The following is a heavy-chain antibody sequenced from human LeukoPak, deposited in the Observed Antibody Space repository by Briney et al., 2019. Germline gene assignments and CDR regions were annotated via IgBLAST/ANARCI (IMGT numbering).Heavy chain of an antibody. Sequence: ASVKVSCKASGYTFTSYGISWMRQAPGEGLEWMGCISAYNGNTNYAQKLQGRVTMTTDTSTSTAYMELRSLRSDDTAVYYCASIKEGDYYDSSGYFMDVWGKGTTVTVSS. CDR3: ASIKEGDYYDSSGYFMDV. J-gene: IGHJ6*03. V-gene: IGHV1-18*01. CDR1: GYTFTSYG. CDR2: ISAYNGNT. D-gene: IGHD3-22*01.